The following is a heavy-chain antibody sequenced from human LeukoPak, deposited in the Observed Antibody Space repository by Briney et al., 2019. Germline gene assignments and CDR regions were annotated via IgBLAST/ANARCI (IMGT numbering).Heavy chain of an antibody. CDR1: GFTFDDYG. V-gene: IGHV3-20*01. D-gene: IGHD2-2*01. J-gene: IGHJ6*03. CDR2: INWNGGST. Sequence: GGSLRLSCAASGFTFDDYGMSWVRQAPGKGLEWVSGINWNGGSTGYADSVKGRFTISRDNAKNSLYLQMNSLRAEDTALYHCAREGGEYCSSTSCFGGYYYYYMDVWGKGTTVTVSS. CDR3: AREGGEYCSSTSCFGGYYYYYMDV.